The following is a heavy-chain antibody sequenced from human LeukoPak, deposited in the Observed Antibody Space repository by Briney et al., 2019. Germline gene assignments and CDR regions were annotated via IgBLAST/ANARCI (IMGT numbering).Heavy chain of an antibody. D-gene: IGHD5-24*01. V-gene: IGHV4-59*08. CDR2: FYYSGAT. CDR3: ARSNARDGYNFGY. Sequence: PSETLSLTCTVSGGSISSSYWSWIRQPPGKGLEWIGYFYYSGATNYNPSLQSRVTISVDTSKTQLSLKMTSLTAAETAVYYCARSNARDGYNFGYWGQGTLVTVSS. J-gene: IGHJ4*02. CDR1: GGSISSSY.